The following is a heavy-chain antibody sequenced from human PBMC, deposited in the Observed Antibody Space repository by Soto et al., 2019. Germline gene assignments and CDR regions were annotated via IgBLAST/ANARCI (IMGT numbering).Heavy chain of an antibody. CDR3: ARAYYYDSSGPNPYYFDD. CDR1: GYTFTGYY. V-gene: IGHV1-2*04. J-gene: IGHJ4*02. Sequence: ASVKVSCKASGYTFTGYYMHWVRQAPGQGLEWMGWINPNSGGTNYAQKFQGWVTMTRDTSISTAYMELSRLRSDDTAVYYCARAYYYDSSGPNPYYFDDWGQGTLVTVSS. D-gene: IGHD3-22*01. CDR2: INPNSGGT.